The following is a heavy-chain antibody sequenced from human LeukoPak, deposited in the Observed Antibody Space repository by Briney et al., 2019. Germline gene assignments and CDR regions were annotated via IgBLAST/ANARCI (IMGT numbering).Heavy chain of an antibody. CDR1: GFTFSDYY. CDR2: ISSSGSTI. J-gene: IGHJ4*02. Sequence: PGGSLRLSCAASGFTFSDYYMSWIRQAPGKGLERVSYISSSGSTISYADSVKGRFTISRDNAKNSLYLQMNSLRAEDTAVYYCARDRDYYGSGSYSAPDYWGQGTLVTVSS. V-gene: IGHV3-11*01. CDR3: ARDRDYYGSGSYSAPDY. D-gene: IGHD3-10*01.